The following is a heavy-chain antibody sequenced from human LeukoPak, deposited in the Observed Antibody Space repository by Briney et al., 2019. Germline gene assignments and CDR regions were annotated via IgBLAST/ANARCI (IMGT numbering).Heavy chain of an antibody. J-gene: IGHJ4*02. CDR1: GGSISSSSYY. D-gene: IGHD3-22*01. Sequence: PSETLSLTCTVSGGSISSSSYYWGWVRQAPGKGLEWVSVIYSGGSTYYADSVKGRFTISRHNSKNTLYLQMNSLRAEDTAVYYCARESVEYYDSSGYLGFWGQGTLVTVSS. V-gene: IGHV3-53*04. CDR2: IYSGGST. CDR3: ARESVEYYDSSGYLGF.